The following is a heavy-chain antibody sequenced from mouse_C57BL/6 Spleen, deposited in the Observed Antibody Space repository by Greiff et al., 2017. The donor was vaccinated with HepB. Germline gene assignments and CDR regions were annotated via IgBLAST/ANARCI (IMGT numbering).Heavy chain of an antibody. CDR2: IWWDDDK. V-gene: IGHV8-8*01. D-gene: IGHD3-2*02. CDR1: GFSLSTFGMG. J-gene: IGHJ4*01. CDR3: ARIGVDSSGPYYAMDY. Sequence: QVTLKESGPGILQPSQTLSLTCSFSGFSLSTFGMGVGWIRQPSGKGLEWLAHIWWDDDKYYNPALKSRLTISKDTSKNQVFLKIANVDTADTATYYCARIGVDSSGPYYAMDYWGQGTSVTVSS.